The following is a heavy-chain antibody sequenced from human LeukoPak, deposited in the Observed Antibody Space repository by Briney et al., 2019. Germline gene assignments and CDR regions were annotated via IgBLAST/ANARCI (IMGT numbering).Heavy chain of an antibody. CDR2: INAGNGNT. Sequence: ASVKVSCKASGYTFTSYAMHWVRQAPGQRLEWMGWINAGNGNTKYSQKFQGRVTITRDTSASTAYMELSSLRSEDTAVYYCARGGIAAAGTVHWGQGTLVTVSS. D-gene: IGHD6-13*01. V-gene: IGHV1-3*01. CDR1: GYTFTSYA. J-gene: IGHJ4*02. CDR3: ARGGIAAAGTVH.